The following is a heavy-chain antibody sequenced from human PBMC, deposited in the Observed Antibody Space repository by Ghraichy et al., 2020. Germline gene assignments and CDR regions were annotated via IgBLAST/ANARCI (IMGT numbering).Heavy chain of an antibody. CDR2: IYWNGDQ. D-gene: IGHD2-8*01. V-gene: IGHV2-5*01. CDR3: AHRAKNGFDY. Sequence: SGPTLVKPTQTLTLTCTFSGFSLSTSGVAVGWIRQPPGKALECLALIYWNGDQRYSPSLKSRLTITKDTSNNQVVLTMSNMDPVDTGTFYCAHRAKNGFDYWGQGTLVTVSS. J-gene: IGHJ4*02. CDR1: GFSLSTSGVA.